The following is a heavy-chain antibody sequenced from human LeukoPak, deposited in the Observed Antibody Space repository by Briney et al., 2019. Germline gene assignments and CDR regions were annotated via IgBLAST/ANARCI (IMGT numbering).Heavy chain of an antibody. V-gene: IGHV3-53*01. CDR1: GFTVSSDY. CDR3: GRDYYYDSSGPA. J-gene: IGHJ5*02. Sequence: GGSLRLSCAASGFTVSSDYMSWVRQAPGKGLEWVSVVYSGGSTYYAASVKRRFTTSSDNSKNTLYLQMNSLRAEDTAVYYCGRDYYYDSSGPAWGQGTLVSVS. D-gene: IGHD3-22*01. CDR2: VYSGGST.